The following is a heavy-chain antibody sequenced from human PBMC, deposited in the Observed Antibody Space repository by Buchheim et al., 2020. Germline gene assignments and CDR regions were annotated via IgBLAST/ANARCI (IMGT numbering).Heavy chain of an antibody. CDR1: GFTFSSYS. CDR2: IAYDGGNK. V-gene: IGHV3-30-3*01. D-gene: IGHD6-19*01. Sequence: QVQLVESGGGVVQPGTSLKLSCAASGFTFSSYSMQWVRQAPGKGLEWVAVIAYDGGNKYYADSVKGRFTISRENSKNTLYLQINSLRPEDTALYYCARDVPHSSGWYGFDYCGQGTL. CDR3: ARDVPHSSGWYGFDY. J-gene: IGHJ4*02.